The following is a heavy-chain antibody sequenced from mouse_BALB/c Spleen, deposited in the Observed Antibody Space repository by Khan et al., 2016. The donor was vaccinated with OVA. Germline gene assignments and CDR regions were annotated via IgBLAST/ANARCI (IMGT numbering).Heavy chain of an antibody. Sequence: QVQLKQSGPGLVAPSQSLSITCTVSGFSLTDYGVSWIRQPPGKGLEWLGVIWGGGNTYYNSALRSRLSISKDNSKSQVFLEMSSLQTDDTAMYYRGKGGLSYYYALDYWSQGTSVTVSS. CDR3: GKGGLSYYYALDY. CDR1: GFSLTDYG. V-gene: IGHV2-6-5*01. CDR2: IWGGGNT. J-gene: IGHJ4*01.